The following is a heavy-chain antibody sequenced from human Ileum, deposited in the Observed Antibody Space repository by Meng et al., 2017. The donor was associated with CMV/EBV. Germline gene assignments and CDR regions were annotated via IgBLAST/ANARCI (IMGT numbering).Heavy chain of an antibody. Sequence: SGGTFSRYASSWVRQAPGQGLEWLGGIIPIFGTANYAQKFQGRVTITTDESTSTAYMELSSLRSEDTAVYYCARTPITLVHNWGSDYWGQGTLVTVSS. CDR2: IIPIFGTA. CDR1: GGTFSRYA. J-gene: IGHJ4*02. V-gene: IGHV1-69*05. CDR3: ARTPITLVHNWGSDY. D-gene: IGHD3-10*01.